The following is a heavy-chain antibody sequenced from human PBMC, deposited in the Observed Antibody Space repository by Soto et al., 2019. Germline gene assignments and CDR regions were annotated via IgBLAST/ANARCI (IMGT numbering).Heavy chain of an antibody. Sequence: GESLKISCKGSGYSFTSYWISWVRQMPGKGLEWMGRIDPSDSYTNYSPSFQGHVTISADKSISTAYLQRSSLKASDTAMYYCASLGGGAGYSSGWYVGYYCYYGMDVWGQGTTVTVSS. CDR2: IDPSDSYT. CDR3: ASLGGGAGYSSGWYVGYYCYYGMDV. D-gene: IGHD6-19*01. CDR1: GYSFTSYW. J-gene: IGHJ6*02. V-gene: IGHV5-10-1*01.